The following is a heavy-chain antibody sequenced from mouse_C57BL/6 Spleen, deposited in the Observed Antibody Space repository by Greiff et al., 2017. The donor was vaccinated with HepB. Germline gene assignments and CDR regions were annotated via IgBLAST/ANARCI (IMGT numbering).Heavy chain of an antibody. J-gene: IGHJ3*01. CDR2: IDPSDSYT. D-gene: IGHD3-3*01. CDR3: ARKGDY. V-gene: IGHV1-69*01. CDR1: GYTFTSYW. Sequence: QVQLQQPGAELVMPGASVKLSCKASGYTFTSYWMHWVKQRPGQGLEWIGEIDPSDSYTNYNQKFKGKSTLTVDKSSSTAYMQLSSLTAEDSAVYYCARKGDYWGQGTLVTVSA.